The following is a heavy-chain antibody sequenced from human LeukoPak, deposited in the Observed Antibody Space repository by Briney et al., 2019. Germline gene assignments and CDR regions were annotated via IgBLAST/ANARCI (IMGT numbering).Heavy chain of an antibody. CDR3: ARQGSGSYYRRPFDF. J-gene: IGHJ4*02. V-gene: IGHV4-61*01. Sequence: SETLSLTCTVSGGSVSSGSYYWSWIRQPPGKGLEWIGYIYSSGSTNYNPSLKSRVTISVDTSKNQFSLKLTSVTAADTAVFYCARQGSGSYYRRPFDFWGQGTLVTVSS. D-gene: IGHD1-26*01. CDR1: GGSVSSGSYY. CDR2: IYSSGST.